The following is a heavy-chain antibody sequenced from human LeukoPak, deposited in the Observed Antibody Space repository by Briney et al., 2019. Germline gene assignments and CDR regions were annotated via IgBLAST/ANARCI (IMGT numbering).Heavy chain of an antibody. CDR1: GFTFSSYS. Sequence: GGSLRLSCAASGFTFSSYSMNWVRQAPGKGLEWVSYIDSGSGTIYYADSVKGRFTISRDNAKNSLYLQMNSLRDEDTAVYSCARDGAMDGPDFDYWGQGTLVTVSS. D-gene: IGHD5-18*01. CDR3: ARDGAMDGPDFDY. CDR2: IDSGSGTI. J-gene: IGHJ4*02. V-gene: IGHV3-48*02.